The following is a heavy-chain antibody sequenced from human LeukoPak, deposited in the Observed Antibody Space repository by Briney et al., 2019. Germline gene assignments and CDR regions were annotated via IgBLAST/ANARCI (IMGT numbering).Heavy chain of an antibody. D-gene: IGHD6-13*01. CDR1: GFTFSNSA. J-gene: IGHJ4*02. CDR3: AKKIGAYSGSPFDS. V-gene: IGHV3-23*01. Sequence: GGSLRLSCAASGFTFSNSAMSWVRQAPGEGLEWVSTFSAYSGSTHYADSVKGRFTISRDNSKNTLYLQMNSLRADDTAVYYCAKKIGAYSGSPFDSWGQGTLVTVSS. CDR2: FSAYSGST.